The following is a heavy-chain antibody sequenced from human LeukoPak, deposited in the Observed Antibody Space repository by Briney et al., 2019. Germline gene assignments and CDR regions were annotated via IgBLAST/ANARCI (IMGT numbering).Heavy chain of an antibody. J-gene: IGHJ5*02. V-gene: IGHV1-46*01. Sequence: ASVKVSCKASGYTFTSYYMHWVRQAPGQGLEWMGIINPSGGSTSYAQKFQGGVTMTRDMSTSTVYMKLSSLRSEDTAVYYCARVVAVGDPAGWFDPWGQGTLVTVSS. D-gene: IGHD6-6*01. CDR1: GYTFTSYY. CDR2: INPSGGST. CDR3: ARVVAVGDPAGWFDP.